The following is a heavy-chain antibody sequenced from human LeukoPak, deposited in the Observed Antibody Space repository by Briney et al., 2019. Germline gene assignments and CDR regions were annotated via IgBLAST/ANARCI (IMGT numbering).Heavy chain of an antibody. Sequence: GASVKVSCKVSGYTLTELSMHWVRQAPGKGLEWMGGFDPEDGETIYAQKFQGRVTMTEDTSTDTAYMELSSLRSEDTAVYYCATDSRVVREHDAFDIWGQGTMVTVSS. CDR1: GYTLTELS. V-gene: IGHV1-24*01. D-gene: IGHD3-10*01. CDR3: ATDSRVVREHDAFDI. CDR2: FDPEDGET. J-gene: IGHJ3*02.